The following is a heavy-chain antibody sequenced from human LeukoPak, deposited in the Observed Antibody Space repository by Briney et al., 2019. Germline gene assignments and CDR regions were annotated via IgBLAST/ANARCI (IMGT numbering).Heavy chain of an antibody. J-gene: IGHJ4*02. D-gene: IGHD2-15*01. V-gene: IGHV3-23*01. CDR2: ISGSGGST. Sequence: GGSLRLSCAASGFTFSSYGMSWVRQAPGKGLEWVSAISGSGGSTYYADSVKGRFTISRDNSKNTLYLQMNSLRAEDTALYYCARGGIVVVVAAHFDYWGQGTLVTVSS. CDR3: ARGGIVVVVAAHFDY. CDR1: GFTFSSYG.